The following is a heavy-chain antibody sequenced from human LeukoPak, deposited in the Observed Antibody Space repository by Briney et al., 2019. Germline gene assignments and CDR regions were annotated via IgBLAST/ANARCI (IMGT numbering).Heavy chain of an antibody. CDR2: NYSGGSA. CDR3: ARSPRIYDSSGYYLVEYFDL. J-gene: IGHJ2*01. D-gene: IGHD3-22*01. CDR1: GFTVSTNY. V-gene: IGHV3-53*01. Sequence: GGSLRLSCAASGFTVSTNYMSWVRQAPGKGLECVSINYSGGSASYADSVKGRFTISRDISKNTLLLQMSSLRAEDTAVYYCARSPRIYDSSGYYLVEYFDLWGRGTLVTVSS.